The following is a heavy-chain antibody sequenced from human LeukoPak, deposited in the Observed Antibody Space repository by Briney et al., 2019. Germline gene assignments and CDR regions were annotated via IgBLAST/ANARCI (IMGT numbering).Heavy chain of an antibody. CDR1: GGSISSSPYY. V-gene: IGHV4-39*07. CDR3: AHGPGLFSQYNGYGP. Sequence: KSSETLSLTCTVSGGSISSSPYYWGWIRQPPGKGLEWIGSIYYSGTTHYSPSLESRVTISVDTSKNQVSLKLASVTAADTAIYYRAHGPGLFSQYNGYGPRGQRTLATVSP. J-gene: IGHJ5*02. CDR2: IYYSGTT. D-gene: IGHD1-14*01.